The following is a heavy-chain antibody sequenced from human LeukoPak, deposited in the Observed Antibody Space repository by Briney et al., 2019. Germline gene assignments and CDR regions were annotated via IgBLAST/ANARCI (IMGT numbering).Heavy chain of an antibody. CDR3: ARGRDEYKVGN. J-gene: IGHJ4*02. D-gene: IGHD5-24*01. CDR1: GGSFSSGGYY. CDR2: IFYSGST. V-gene: IGHV4-61*08. Sequence: SQTLSLTCTVSGGSFSSGGYYWSWVRQPPGKGLEWIGYIFYSGSTYYNPSLKSRVTISVDTPKTQFSLKLSSVTAADTAVYFCARGRDEYKVGNWGQGTLVTVSS.